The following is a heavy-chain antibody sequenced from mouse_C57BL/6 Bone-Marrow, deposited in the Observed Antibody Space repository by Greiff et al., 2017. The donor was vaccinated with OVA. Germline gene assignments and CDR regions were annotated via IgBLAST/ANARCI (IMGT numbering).Heavy chain of an antibody. CDR3: ARGDYYGSSYEYYYAMDY. D-gene: IGHD1-1*01. V-gene: IGHV1-9*01. J-gene: IGHJ4*01. CDR2: ILPGSGST. Sequence: QVQLQQSGAELMKPGASVKLSCKATGYTFTGYWIEWVKQRPGHGLEWIGEILPGSGSTNYNEKFKGKATFTADTSSNTAYMQLSSLTTEDSAIYYCARGDYYGSSYEYYYAMDYWGQGTSVTVSS. CDR1: GYTFTGYW.